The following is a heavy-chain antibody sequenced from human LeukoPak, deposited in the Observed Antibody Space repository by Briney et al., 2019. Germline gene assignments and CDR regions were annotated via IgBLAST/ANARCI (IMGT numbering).Heavy chain of an antibody. D-gene: IGHD2-15*01. J-gene: IGHJ4*02. CDR1: GYSFTTYG. CDR3: ARGSDCSGGSCYEFDY. CDR2: ISAYNGNT. V-gene: IGHV1-18*01. Sequence: ASVKVSCKASGYSFTTYGITWVRQAPGQGLEWMGWISAYNGNTNYAQKLQGRVTMTTDTSTSTAYMELRSLRSDETAVYYCARGSDCSGGSCYEFDYWGQGTLVTVSS.